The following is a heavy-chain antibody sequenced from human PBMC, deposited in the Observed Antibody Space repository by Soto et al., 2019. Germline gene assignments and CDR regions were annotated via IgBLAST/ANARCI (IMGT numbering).Heavy chain of an antibody. J-gene: IGHJ4*02. V-gene: IGHV5-51*01. CDR1: GYSFTNYW. CDR2: MYPGDSDT. CDR3: ARGNPPPIYYFDY. D-gene: IGHD3-10*01. Sequence: GESLKISCKASGYSFTNYWIGWVRQMPGKGLELMGIMYPGDSDTRYSPSFRGQVTISADKSISTVYLQWSRLKASDTAIYYCARGNPPPIYYFDYWGKGPPATVS.